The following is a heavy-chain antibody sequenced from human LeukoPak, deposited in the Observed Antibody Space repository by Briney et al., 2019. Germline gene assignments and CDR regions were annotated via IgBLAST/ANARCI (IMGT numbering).Heavy chain of an antibody. CDR1: GFTFSSYS. V-gene: IGHV3-21*05. Sequence: GGSLRLSCAASGFTFSSYSMNWVRQAPGKGLEWVSYISSSSSYIYYADSVKGRFTISRDNAKNSLYLQMNSLRAEDTAVYYCARGPQLRFLEWSENYYMDVWGKGTTDTVSS. J-gene: IGHJ6*03. CDR2: ISSSSSYI. D-gene: IGHD3-3*01. CDR3: ARGPQLRFLEWSENYYMDV.